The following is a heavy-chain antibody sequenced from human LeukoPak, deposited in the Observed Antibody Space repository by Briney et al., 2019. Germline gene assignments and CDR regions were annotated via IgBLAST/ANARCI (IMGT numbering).Heavy chain of an antibody. Sequence: SQTLSLTCALSGDSVSSNSAAWNWIRQSPSRGLEWLGRTYYRSKWYNGYALYVRSRITIDPDKSKNQFSLQLNSCTPEDTAVYYCARDGVIAAADTFQFDYWGQGTLVTVSS. CDR3: ARDGVIAAADTFQFDY. CDR1: GDSVSSNSAA. J-gene: IGHJ4*02. CDR2: TYYRSKWYN. V-gene: IGHV6-1*01. D-gene: IGHD6-13*01.